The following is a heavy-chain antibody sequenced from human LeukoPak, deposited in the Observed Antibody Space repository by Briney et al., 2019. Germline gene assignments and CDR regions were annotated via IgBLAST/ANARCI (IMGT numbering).Heavy chain of an antibody. V-gene: IGHV4-59*08. Sequence: PSETLSLTCTVSGGSISSYYRSWIRQPPGRGLEWIGYIYYSGSTNYNPSLKSRVTISVDTSKNQFSLKLSSVTAADTAVYYCARGYGGNYWFDPWGQGTLVTVSS. CDR2: IYYSGST. CDR1: GGSISSYY. D-gene: IGHD4-23*01. J-gene: IGHJ5*02. CDR3: ARGYGGNYWFDP.